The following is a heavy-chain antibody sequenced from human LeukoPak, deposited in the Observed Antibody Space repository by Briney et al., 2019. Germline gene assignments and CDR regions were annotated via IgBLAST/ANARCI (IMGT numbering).Heavy chain of an antibody. CDR1: GGTFSSYA. Sequence: GSSVKVSCKASGGTFSSYAISWVRQAPGQGLEWMGRIIPILGIANYAQKFQGRVTITADKSTSTAYMELSSLRSEDTAVYYCARSGYSSGWYDLGHAFDIWGQGTMVTVSS. CDR2: IIPILGIA. D-gene: IGHD6-19*01. V-gene: IGHV1-69*04. CDR3: ARSGYSSGWYDLGHAFDI. J-gene: IGHJ3*02.